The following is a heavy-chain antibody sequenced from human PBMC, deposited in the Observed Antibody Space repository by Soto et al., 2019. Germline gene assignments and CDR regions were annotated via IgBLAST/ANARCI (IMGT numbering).Heavy chain of an antibody. V-gene: IGHV1-2*02. CDR1: GYNFIGYF. D-gene: IGHD2-15*01. CDR3: ARDTPPFRSQSFDH. Sequence: ASVKVSCKASGYNFIGYFIHWVRQAPGQGPEWMGWINSNSGGTMYAEKFQGRVTMTRDASIRVVYLELSGLTSDDTAVYYCARDTPPFRSQSFDHWGQGALVTVS. J-gene: IGHJ4*02. CDR2: INSNSGGT.